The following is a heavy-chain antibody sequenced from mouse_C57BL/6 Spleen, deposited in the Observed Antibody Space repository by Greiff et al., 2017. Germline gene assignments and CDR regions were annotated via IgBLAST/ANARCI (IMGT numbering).Heavy chain of an antibody. V-gene: IGHV1-74*01. CDR1: GYTFTSYW. Sequence: VQLQQPGAELVKPGASVKVSCKASGYTFTSYWMHWVKQRPGQGLEWIGRIHPSDSDTNYNQKFKGKATLTVDKSYSTAYMQLSSLTSEDSAVYDRDQSYNYGSSYPFDYWGQGTTLTVSS. CDR3: DQSYNYGSSYPFDY. CDR2: IHPSDSDT. D-gene: IGHD1-1*01. J-gene: IGHJ2*01.